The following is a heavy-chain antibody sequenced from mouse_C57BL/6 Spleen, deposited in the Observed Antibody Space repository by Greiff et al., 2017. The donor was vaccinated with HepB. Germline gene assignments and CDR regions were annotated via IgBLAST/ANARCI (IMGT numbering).Heavy chain of an antibody. CDR2: ISSGSSTI. CDR1: GFTFSDYG. CDR3: AREWLYYDYDRDLYAMDY. Sequence: EVQLVESGGGLVKPGGSLKLSCAASGFTFSDYGMHWVRQAPEKGLEWVAYISSGSSTIYYADTVKGRFTISRDNAKNTLFLQMTSLRSEDTAMYSCAREWLYYDYDRDLYAMDYWGQGTSVTVSS. D-gene: IGHD2-4*01. J-gene: IGHJ4*01. V-gene: IGHV5-17*01.